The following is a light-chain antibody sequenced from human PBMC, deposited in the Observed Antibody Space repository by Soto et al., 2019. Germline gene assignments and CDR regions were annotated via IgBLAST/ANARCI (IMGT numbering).Light chain of an antibody. CDR3: QSYDSSLSGSV. J-gene: IGLJ2*01. CDR2: GNS. Sequence: QSVLTQPPSVSGAPGQRVTISCTGSSSNIGAGYDVHWYQQLPGTAPKALIYGNSNRPSGVPDRFSGSKSGTSTSLAITGLQPEDEADYYCQSYDSSLSGSVFGGGTKLTVL. V-gene: IGLV1-40*01. CDR1: SSNIGAGYD.